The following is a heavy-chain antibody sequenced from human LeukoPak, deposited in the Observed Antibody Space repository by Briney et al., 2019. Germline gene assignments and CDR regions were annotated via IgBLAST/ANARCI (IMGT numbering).Heavy chain of an antibody. J-gene: IGHJ4*02. Sequence: GGSLRLSCAASGFTFSGYWMSWVRQGPGKGLEWVANIKEDGSQKYYVDSVKGRFTISRDNAENSVYLQMNSLRAEDTAVYYCTRVGPLGVGARDYWGQGTLVTVSS. CDR2: IKEDGSQK. CDR3: TRVGPLGVGARDY. CDR1: GFTFSGYW. V-gene: IGHV3-7*01. D-gene: IGHD3-16*01.